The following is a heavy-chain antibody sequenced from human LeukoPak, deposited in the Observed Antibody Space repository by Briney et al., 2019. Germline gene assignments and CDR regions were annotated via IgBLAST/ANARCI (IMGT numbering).Heavy chain of an antibody. J-gene: IGHJ3*02. D-gene: IGHD4-17*01. Sequence: GGSLRLSCAASGFTFFSYWMSWVRQAPGKGLEWVANIKQDGSEKYYVDSVKGRFTISRDNAKNSLYLQMNSLRAEDTAVYYCASTVTTHAFDIWGQGTMVTVSS. V-gene: IGHV3-7*03. CDR3: ASTVTTHAFDI. CDR1: GFTFFSYW. CDR2: IKQDGSEK.